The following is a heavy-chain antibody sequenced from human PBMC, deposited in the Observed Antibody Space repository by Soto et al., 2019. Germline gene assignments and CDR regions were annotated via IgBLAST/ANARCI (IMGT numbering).Heavy chain of an antibody. J-gene: IGHJ4*02. V-gene: IGHV4-30-4*01. CDR3: ARDRSSWTTGLLDY. D-gene: IGHD6-13*01. CDR2: IYYSGST. Sequence: QVQLQESGPGLVKPSQTLSLTCTVSGGSISSRGYHWSWIRQPPGKGLEWIGCIYYSGSTYYNPSLKSRVTRALATSENQFSRKLSAVTAADTAVYYCARDRSSWTTGLLDYWGQGTLVTVSS. CDR1: GGSISSRGYH.